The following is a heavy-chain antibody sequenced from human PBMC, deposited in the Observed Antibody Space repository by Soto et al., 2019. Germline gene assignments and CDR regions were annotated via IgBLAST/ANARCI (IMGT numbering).Heavy chain of an antibody. CDR3: AKGAVTSIFGYFDY. V-gene: IGHV3-9*01. J-gene: IGHJ4*02. CDR2: ISWNSGNI. CDR1: GFTFDDYA. D-gene: IGHD3-3*01. Sequence: EVHLVESGGGLVQPGRSLRLSCAASGFTFDDYAMHWVRQVPGKGLEWVSSISWNSGNIVYADSVKGRFTISRDSANHSLYLQMNSLRTEDTALYYCAKGAVTSIFGYFDYWGQGTLVTVSS.